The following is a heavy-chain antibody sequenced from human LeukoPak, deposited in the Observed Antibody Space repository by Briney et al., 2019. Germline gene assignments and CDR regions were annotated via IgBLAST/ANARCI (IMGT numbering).Heavy chain of an antibody. J-gene: IGHJ4*02. D-gene: IGHD7-27*01. CDR2: IYYSGST. CDR3: ARTGDWRAYYFDY. V-gene: IGHV4-59*01. Sequence: PSETLSLTCTVSGGSISSYYWSWIRQPPGKGLEWIGYIYYSGSTNYNASLKSRVTISVDTSKNQFSLKLSSVTAADTAVYYCARTGDWRAYYFDYWGQGTLVTVSS. CDR1: GGSISSYY.